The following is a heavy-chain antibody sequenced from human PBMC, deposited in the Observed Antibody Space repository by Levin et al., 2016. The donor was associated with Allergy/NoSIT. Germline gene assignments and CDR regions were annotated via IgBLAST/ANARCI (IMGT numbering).Heavy chain of an antibody. J-gene: IGHJ4*02. CDR2: IIPIFGTA. V-gene: IGHV1-69*06. CDR3: ARALYDSSGYYPEHFDY. Sequence: WVRQAPGQGLEWMGGIIPIFGTANYAQKFQGRVTITADKSTSTAYMELSSLRSEDTAVYYCARALYDSSGYYPEHFDYWGQGTLVTVSS. D-gene: IGHD3-22*01.